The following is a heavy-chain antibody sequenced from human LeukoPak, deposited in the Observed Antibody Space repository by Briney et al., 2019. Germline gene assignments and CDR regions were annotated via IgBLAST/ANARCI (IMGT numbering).Heavy chain of an antibody. CDR2: IYTSGST. CDR1: GGSISSGSYY. V-gene: IGHV4-61*02. J-gene: IGHJ6*03. Sequence: SQTLSLTCTVSGGSISSGSYYWSWIRQPAGKGLEWIGRIYTSGSTNYNPSLKSRVTISVDTSKNQFSLKLSSVTAADTAVYYCARDAGGDHTLYYYMDIWGKGTTVTVSS. CDR3: ARDAGGDHTLYYYMDI. D-gene: IGHD4-17*01.